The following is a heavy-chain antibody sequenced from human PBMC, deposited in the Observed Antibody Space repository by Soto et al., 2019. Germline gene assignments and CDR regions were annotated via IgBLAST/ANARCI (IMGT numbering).Heavy chain of an antibody. V-gene: IGHV1-18*01. CDR2: INGYTGNT. CDR3: ARSWVTGNGGIDV. Sequence: QVQLVQSGAEVKKPGASVKVSCKASGYTFTSYGLSWVRQTPGQGLEWMGWINGYTGNTNYAQKFQGRVTMPTDTSTSTAYLGLWTLLSDGTAVYYCARSWVTGNGGIDVWGQGTTVTVSS. D-gene: IGHD1-1*01. J-gene: IGHJ6*02. CDR1: GYTFTSYG.